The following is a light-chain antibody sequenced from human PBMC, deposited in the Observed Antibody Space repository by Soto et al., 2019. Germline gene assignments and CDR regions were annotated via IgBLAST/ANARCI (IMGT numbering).Light chain of an antibody. Sequence: DIQMTQSPSSVSASVGDRVTITCRASQDIRHYVAWFQQKPGKAPKSLIYDASSLRSGVPSRFSGGGSGTDFTLIISNLQPEDCATYYCQHYNTYPVTFGQGTRLE. J-gene: IGKJ5*01. V-gene: IGKV1-16*01. CDR1: QDIRHY. CDR3: QHYNTYPVT. CDR2: DAS.